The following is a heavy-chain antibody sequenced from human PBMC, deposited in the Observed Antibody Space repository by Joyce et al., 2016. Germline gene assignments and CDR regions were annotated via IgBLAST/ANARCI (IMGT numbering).Heavy chain of an antibody. CDR2: IMTYDGNT. Sequence: QGQLVQSGPEVKKPGASVKVSCKASGYTFDSYGIRWVRQAPGQGLEWMGLIMTYDGNTNYAQRYRDRVIMTADTSTKTAFMELRNLRSDDTAVYYCAIGTTLVPFDYWGQGTLVTVSS. D-gene: IGHD1-1*01. CDR3: AIGTTLVPFDY. V-gene: IGHV1-18*01. J-gene: IGHJ4*02. CDR1: GYTFDSYG.